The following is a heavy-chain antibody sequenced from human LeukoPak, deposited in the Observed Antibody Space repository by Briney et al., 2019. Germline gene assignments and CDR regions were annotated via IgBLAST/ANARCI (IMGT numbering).Heavy chain of an antibody. D-gene: IGHD3-22*01. CDR3: ARSSGYSFYFDY. Sequence: SETLSLTCTVSGGSISSYYWSWIRQPPGKGPEWIGYIYYSGSTNYNPSLKSRVTISVDTSKNQFSLKLSSVTAADTAVYYCARSSGYSFYFDYWGQGTLVTVSS. V-gene: IGHV4-59*01. CDR2: IYYSGST. J-gene: IGHJ4*02. CDR1: GGSISSYY.